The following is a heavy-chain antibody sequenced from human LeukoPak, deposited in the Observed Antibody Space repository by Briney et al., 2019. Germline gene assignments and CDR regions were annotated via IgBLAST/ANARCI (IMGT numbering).Heavy chain of an antibody. D-gene: IGHD5-18*01. Sequence: GGSLRPSCAASGFTFSSYEMSWVRQAPGKGLEWVSYITSGSTIYYADSVKGRFTISRNNAKNSLYLQMNSLRGEDTAVYYCARGRYNYGSLSYSFDYWGQGTLVTVSS. CDR2: ITSGSTI. V-gene: IGHV3-48*03. CDR3: ARGRYNYGSLSYSFDY. J-gene: IGHJ4*02. CDR1: GFTFSSYE.